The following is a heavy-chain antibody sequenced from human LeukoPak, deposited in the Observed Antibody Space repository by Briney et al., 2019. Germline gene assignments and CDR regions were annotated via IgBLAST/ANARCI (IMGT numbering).Heavy chain of an antibody. CDR2: ISTYNGNT. V-gene: IGHV1-18*01. D-gene: IGHD2-21*02. CDR3: ARGLATSDSTFGS. Sequence: GASVKVSCTASGYIFTSYGISWVRQAPGQGLEWMGWISTYNGNTNYAQKLQGRVTMTTDTSTTTAYLELRSLTSADTAVYYCARGLATSDSTFGSWDQGTLVTVSS. CDR1: GYIFTSYG. J-gene: IGHJ4*02.